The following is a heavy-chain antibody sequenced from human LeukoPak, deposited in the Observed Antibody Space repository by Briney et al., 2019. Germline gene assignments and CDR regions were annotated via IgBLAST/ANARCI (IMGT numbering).Heavy chain of an antibody. CDR3: ARSRSSSPYYFDT. Sequence: SETLSLTCSVSHGSISTYYWSWIRQPPGKGLEWIGFVFYSGSTNSNPSVKSRVSMSVDMSKNHLSLELTSVTAADSAVYYCARSRSSSPYYFDTWGQGTLVTVS. J-gene: IGHJ4*02. V-gene: IGHV4-59*01. CDR1: HGSISTYY. CDR2: VFYSGST. D-gene: IGHD6-19*01.